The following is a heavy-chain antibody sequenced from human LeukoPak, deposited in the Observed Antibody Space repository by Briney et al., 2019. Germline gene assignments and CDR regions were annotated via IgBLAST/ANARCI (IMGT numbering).Heavy chain of an antibody. CDR3: ASLGGIAAAGRP. J-gene: IGHJ5*02. Sequence: ASVTVSFKASGGTFIIYAISWVRQAPGQGLEWMGGIIPIFGTANYAQKFQGRVTITTDESTSTAYMELSSLRSEDTAVYYCASLGGIAAAGRPWGQGTLVTVSS. D-gene: IGHD6-13*01. CDR2: IIPIFGTA. V-gene: IGHV1-69*05. CDR1: GGTFIIYA.